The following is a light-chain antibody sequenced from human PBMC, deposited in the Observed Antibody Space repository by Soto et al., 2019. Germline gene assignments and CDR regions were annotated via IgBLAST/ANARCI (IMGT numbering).Light chain of an antibody. CDR2: ETK. Sequence: QSALTQPASVSGSPGQSITISSAGTSNDIWTYNLVSWYQQHPGTAPKLLIYETKKRPSGVSIRISGSKSGNRASLTISGLQADDEDDYFSCTYAGSQIRYVLGTRTKV. CDR1: SNDIWTYNL. CDR3: CTYAGSQIRYV. J-gene: IGLJ1*01. V-gene: IGLV2-23*01.